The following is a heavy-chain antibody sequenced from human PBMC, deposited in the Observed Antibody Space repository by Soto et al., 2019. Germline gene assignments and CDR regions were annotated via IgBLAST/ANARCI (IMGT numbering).Heavy chain of an antibody. CDR3: ARSGPYYYDSSGYYTGTYYYYGMDV. J-gene: IGHJ6*02. CDR2: IYYSGST. V-gene: IGHV4-39*01. Sequence: SETLYLTCTVSGGSISSSSYYWGWIRQPPGKGLEWIGSIYYSGSTYYNPSLKSRVTISVDTSKNQFSLKLSSVTAADTAVYYCARSGPYYYDSSGYYTGTYYYYGMDVWGQKTTVTVS. CDR1: GGSISSSSYY. D-gene: IGHD3-22*01.